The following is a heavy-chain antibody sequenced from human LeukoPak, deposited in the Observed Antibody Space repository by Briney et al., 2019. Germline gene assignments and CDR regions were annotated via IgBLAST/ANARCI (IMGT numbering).Heavy chain of an antibody. J-gene: IGHJ4*02. CDR3: AKALYYYDNSGPFDY. D-gene: IGHD3-22*01. CDR2: ISWNSGSI. V-gene: IGHV3-9*03. Sequence: GGSLRLSCAASGFTFDDYAMHWVRQAPGKGLEWVSGISWNSGSIGYADSVKGRFTISRDNAKNSLYLQMNSLRAEDMALYYCAKALYYYDNSGPFDYWGQGTLVTVSS. CDR1: GFTFDDYA.